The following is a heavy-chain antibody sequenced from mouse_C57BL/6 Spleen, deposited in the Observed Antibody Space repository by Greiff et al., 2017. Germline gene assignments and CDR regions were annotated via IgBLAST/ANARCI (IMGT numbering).Heavy chain of an antibody. J-gene: IGHJ1*03. D-gene: IGHD2-4*01. CDR3: ARRGDYDGGYWYFDV. Sequence: EVKLVESGGDLVKPGGSLKLSCAASGFTFSSYGMSWVRQTPDKRLEWVATISSGGSYTYYPDSVKGRFTISRDNAKNTLYLQMSILKSEDTAMYYCARRGDYDGGYWYFDVWGTGTTVTVSS. CDR2: ISSGGSYT. V-gene: IGHV5-6*02. CDR1: GFTFSSYG.